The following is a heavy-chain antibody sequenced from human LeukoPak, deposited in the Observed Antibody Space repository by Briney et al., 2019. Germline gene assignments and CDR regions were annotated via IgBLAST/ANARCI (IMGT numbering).Heavy chain of an antibody. CDR3: TTGFSGFDY. Sequence: GGSLRLSCAASGFTFSNPWMSWVRQAPGKGLEWVGRIKTKTDGGTTDYAAHVKGRFTISRDDSKNTLYLQMNSLKCEDTAVYYCTTGFSGFDYWGQGTLVTVSS. CDR1: GFTFSNPW. CDR2: IKTKTDGGTT. D-gene: IGHD6-19*01. J-gene: IGHJ4*02. V-gene: IGHV3-15*01.